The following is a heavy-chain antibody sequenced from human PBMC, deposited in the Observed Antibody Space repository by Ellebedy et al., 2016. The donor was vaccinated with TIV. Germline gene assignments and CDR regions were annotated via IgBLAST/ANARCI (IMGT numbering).Heavy chain of an antibody. D-gene: IGHD1-26*01. CDR2: ITPMLGRT. Sequence: SVKVSCXASGDTFIKYAIIWVRQAPGQGLEWMGGITPMLGRTNYAQDLQGRVTITADTSTSTAYMVLSSLRAEDTAVYYCARGGAGFDSMNRELSFDSWGQGTLVIVSS. CDR1: GDTFIKYA. CDR3: ARGGAGFDSMNRELSFDS. J-gene: IGHJ4*02. V-gene: IGHV1-69*10.